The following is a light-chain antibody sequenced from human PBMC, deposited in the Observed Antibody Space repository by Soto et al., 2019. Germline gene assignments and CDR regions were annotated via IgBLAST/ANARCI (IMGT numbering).Light chain of an antibody. V-gene: IGKV1-5*01. Sequence: DIQMTQSPSTLSASVGDRVTITCRASQSISSWLAWYQQKPGKAPKLLIYDASSLESGVPSRFSGSGSGTEFNLTISRLQPDDFATYYCQQYNSYSTWTFGQGTKVEIK. CDR3: QQYNSYSTWT. CDR1: QSISSW. CDR2: DAS. J-gene: IGKJ1*01.